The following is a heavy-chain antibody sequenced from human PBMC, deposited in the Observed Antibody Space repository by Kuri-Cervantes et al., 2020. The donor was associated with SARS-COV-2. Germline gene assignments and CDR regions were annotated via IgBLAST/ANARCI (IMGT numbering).Heavy chain of an antibody. CDR3: VRDGDHWNFDY. CDR2: ISFDGSNK. V-gene: IGHV3-30*07. CDR1: GFTFSSYE. Sequence: GGSLRLSCAASGFTFSSYEMNWVRQAPGKGLEWVAVISFDGSNKYYAASVKGRFTLSRDNAKNMLFLQMNSLRAEDTAVYYCVRDGDHWNFDYWGQGTLVTVSS. D-gene: IGHD1-1*01. J-gene: IGHJ4*02.